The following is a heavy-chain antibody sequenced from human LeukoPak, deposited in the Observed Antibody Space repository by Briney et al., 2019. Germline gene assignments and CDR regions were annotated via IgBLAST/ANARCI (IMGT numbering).Heavy chain of an antibody. CDR1: GFTFKRYH. Sequence: GGSLRLSCAASGFTFKRYHMSWVRQAPGKGLEWVSSISGSGGNTYYADSVKGRFTISRDNSRNTLYLQMNSLRAEDTAVYYCAREVGAVDYWGQGTLVTVSS. V-gene: IGHV3-23*01. CDR3: AREVGAVDY. J-gene: IGHJ4*02. D-gene: IGHD1-26*01. CDR2: ISGSGGNT.